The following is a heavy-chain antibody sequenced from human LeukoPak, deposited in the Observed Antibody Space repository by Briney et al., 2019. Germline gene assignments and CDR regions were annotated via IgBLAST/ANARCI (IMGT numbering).Heavy chain of an antibody. CDR3: ASGAYSYYYMDV. CDR2: INHSGST. D-gene: IGHD1-26*01. V-gene: IGHV4-34*01. CDR1: GFIFSK. Sequence: GSLRLSCAASGFIFSKMNWVRQAPGKGLEWIGEINHSGSTNYNPSLKSRVTISVDTSKNQFSLKLSSVTAADTAVYYCASGAYSYYYMDVWGKGTTVTISS. J-gene: IGHJ6*03.